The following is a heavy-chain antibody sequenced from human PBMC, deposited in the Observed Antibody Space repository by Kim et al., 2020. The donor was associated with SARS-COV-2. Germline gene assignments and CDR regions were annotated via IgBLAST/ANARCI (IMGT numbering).Heavy chain of an antibody. CDR3: ARVGHLGADYWGAQLYYFDY. CDR1: GFTFSSYW. J-gene: IGHJ4*02. Sequence: GGSLRLSCAASGFTFSSYWMHWVRQAPGKGLVWVSRINSDGSRITYADSVKGQFTISRDNAKNTLYLQMNSLIAEDTAVYYCARVGHLGADYWGAQLYYFDYWGQGTLVTVSS. V-gene: IGHV3-74*01. CDR2: INSDGSRI. D-gene: IGHD7-27*01.